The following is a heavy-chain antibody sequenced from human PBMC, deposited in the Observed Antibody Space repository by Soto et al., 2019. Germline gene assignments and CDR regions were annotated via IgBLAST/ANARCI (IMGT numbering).Heavy chain of an antibody. J-gene: IGHJ4*02. D-gene: IGHD6-19*01. Sequence: QVHLVQSEAEVKKPGASVKVSCTASGNTFTRYAMHWVRQAHGQRPEWVGWINAGNGNTKYSQKFQGRVTITRDTSASTVYMELSSLRSEDTAVYFCASRELGVAVAGLNYWGQGSLVTVSS. CDR1: GNTFTRYA. CDR3: ASRELGVAVAGLNY. V-gene: IGHV1-3*01. CDR2: INAGNGNT.